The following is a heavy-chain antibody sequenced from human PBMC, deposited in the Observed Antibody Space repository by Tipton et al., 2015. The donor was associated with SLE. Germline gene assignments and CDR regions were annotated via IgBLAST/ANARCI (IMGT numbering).Heavy chain of an antibody. V-gene: IGHV4-4*07. D-gene: IGHD2-15*01. CDR1: GGSIGSYF. CDR3: ARAGLVYCTGGRCDTGLDAFDI. J-gene: IGHJ3*02. CDR2: IYASGRT. Sequence: TLSLTCTVSGGSIGSYFWSWIRQPAGKGLGWIGRIYASGRTDYNPSLKSRVTMSVDTSKSLLSLKLSSVTAADTAVYYCARAGLVYCTGGRCDTGLDAFDIWGQGTMVTVSS.